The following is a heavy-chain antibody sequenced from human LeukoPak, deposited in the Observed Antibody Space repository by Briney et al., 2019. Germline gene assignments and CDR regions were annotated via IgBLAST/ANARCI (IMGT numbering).Heavy chain of an antibody. CDR1: GGSFSGYY. CDR2: INNSGST. Sequence: SETLSLTCAVYGGSFSGYYWNWIRQPPGKGLEWIGEINNSGSTNYNPSPKSRVTISRDTSKNQFSLRLNSVTAADTAVYYCAKSNGYGLIDIWGQGTMVTVSS. V-gene: IGHV4-34*01. CDR3: AKSNGYGLIDI. D-gene: IGHD3-10*01. J-gene: IGHJ3*02.